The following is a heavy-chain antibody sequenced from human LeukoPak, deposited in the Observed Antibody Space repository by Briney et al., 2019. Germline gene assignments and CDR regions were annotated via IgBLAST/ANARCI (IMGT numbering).Heavy chain of an antibody. CDR1: GFTFKSYG. D-gene: IGHD3-10*01. CDR3: AKPTGLWFGELPLDY. CDR2: ILYDGSNE. J-gene: IGHJ4*02. Sequence: GRSLRLSCAASGFTFKSYGMHWVRQAPGKGLEGVAVILYDGSNEYYADSVKGRFTIPRDNSKNRLYLQRNSLRVEDTAVYYCAKPTGLWFGELPLDYWGQGTLVTVSS. V-gene: IGHV3-30*18.